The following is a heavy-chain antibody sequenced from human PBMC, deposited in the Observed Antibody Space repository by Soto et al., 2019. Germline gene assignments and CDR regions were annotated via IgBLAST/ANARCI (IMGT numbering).Heavy chain of an antibody. V-gene: IGHV4-30-4*01. CDR3: AREGGESSDGLYYFDS. D-gene: IGHD3-16*01. Sequence: SETLSLTCTVSCGSTSSDNYWSWIRQPPGKGLEWIGHIYYSGNTDYNPFLKSRLAISIDTSKNQFSLKLSSVTAADTAVYFCAREGGESSDGLYYFDSWGQGSLVTVSS. CDR1: CGSTSSDNY. J-gene: IGHJ4*02. CDR2: IYYSGNT.